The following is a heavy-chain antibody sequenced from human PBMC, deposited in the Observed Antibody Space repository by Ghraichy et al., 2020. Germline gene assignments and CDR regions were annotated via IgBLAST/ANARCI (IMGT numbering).Heavy chain of an antibody. CDR2: IKSKTDGGTT. D-gene: IGHD3-22*01. CDR1: GFTFSNAW. CDR3: TTALAYYYDSSGYYLDAFDI. V-gene: IGHV3-15*01. Sequence: GGSLRLSCAASGFTFSNAWMSWVRQAPGKGLEWVGRIKSKTDGGTTDYAAPVKGRFTISRDDSKNTLYLQMNSLKTEDTAVYYCTTALAYYYDSSGYYLDAFDIWGQGTMVTVSS. J-gene: IGHJ3*02.